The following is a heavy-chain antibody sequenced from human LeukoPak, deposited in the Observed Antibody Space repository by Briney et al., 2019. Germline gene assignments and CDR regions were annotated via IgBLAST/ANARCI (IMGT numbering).Heavy chain of an antibody. D-gene: IGHD6-13*01. CDR2: INHSASS. CDR3: ARGRRNFVSWYRDLARSGYYYYYMDV. Sequence: PSETLSLTCAVYGGSFSGYYWSWIRQPPGPGLELIGEINHSASSNYNSSLKSRVTISVDPSKNQFSLKLGSVTAADTAVYYCARGRRNFVSWYRDLARSGYYYYYMDVWGKGTTVTVSS. V-gene: IGHV4-34*01. CDR1: GGSFSGYY. J-gene: IGHJ6*03.